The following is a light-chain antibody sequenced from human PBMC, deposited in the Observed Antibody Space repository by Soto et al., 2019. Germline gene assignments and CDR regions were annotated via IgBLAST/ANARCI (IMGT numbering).Light chain of an antibody. CDR1: SSDVGGYNY. Sequence: QSALTQPASVSGSPGQSITISCTGSSSDVGGYNYVSWYQQHPGKAPKLMIYEVSNRPSGISNRFSGSKSGNTASLTLSGLHAEDEADYYCSSYTSSNTLVFGGGTKLTVL. CDR3: SSYTSSNTLV. CDR2: EVS. J-gene: IGLJ2*01. V-gene: IGLV2-14*01.